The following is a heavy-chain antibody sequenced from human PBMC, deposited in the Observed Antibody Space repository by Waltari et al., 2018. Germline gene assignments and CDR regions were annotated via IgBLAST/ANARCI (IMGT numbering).Heavy chain of an antibody. J-gene: IGHJ5*02. Sequence: QVHLQESGPGLVTPSQTLSLTCTVSGDSIWNNTFYWSWLRLSAGKGLEWIGRFHVFGSSMYNPSLESRVTMSLDTSKNQFYLSLTSVTAADAAVYFCARESRWAYPTWFDPWGRGAQVIVSS. D-gene: IGHD3-16*01. CDR3: ARESRWAYPTWFDP. V-gene: IGHV4-61*02. CDR2: FHVFGSS. CDR1: GDSIWNNTFY.